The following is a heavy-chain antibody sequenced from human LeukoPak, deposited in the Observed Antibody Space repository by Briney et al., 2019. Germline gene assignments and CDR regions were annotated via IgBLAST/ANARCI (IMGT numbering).Heavy chain of an antibody. Sequence: PGGSLRLSCAASGFTFSNYWMSWVRQAPGKGLEWVANIKQDGSEKYYVDSVKGRFTISRDNAKNSLYLQMNSLRAEDTAVYYCARADCGGDCYFVDDYWGQGTLVTVSS. CDR1: GFTFSNYW. V-gene: IGHV3-7*01. CDR3: ARADCGGDCYFVDDY. D-gene: IGHD2-21*02. J-gene: IGHJ4*02. CDR2: IKQDGSEK.